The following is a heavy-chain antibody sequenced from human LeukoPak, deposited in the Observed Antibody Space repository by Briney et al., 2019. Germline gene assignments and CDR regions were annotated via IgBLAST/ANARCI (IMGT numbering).Heavy chain of an antibody. CDR2: INHSGST. CDR1: GGSFSGYY. Sequence: SETLSLTCAVYGGSFSGYYWSWIRQPPGKGLEWIGEINHSGSTNYNPSLKSRVTISVDTSKNQFSLKLSSVTAADTAVYYCARGLSVSSGWYYFDYWGQGTLVTVSS. J-gene: IGHJ4*02. D-gene: IGHD6-19*01. V-gene: IGHV4-34*01. CDR3: ARGLSVSSGWYYFDY.